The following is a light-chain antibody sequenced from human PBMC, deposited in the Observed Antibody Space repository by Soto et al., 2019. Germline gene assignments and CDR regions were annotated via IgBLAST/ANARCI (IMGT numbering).Light chain of an antibody. CDR1: SSDVGDYNY. Sequence: QSALTQPASVSGSPGQSITISCTGSSSDVGDYNYVAWYQQHPDKAPKLMIFDVSSRPSGVSNRFSGSKSGNTASLTISGLQAEDEADYFCSSYSSSGTLYVFGTGTKLTDL. V-gene: IGLV2-14*01. CDR3: SSYSSSGTLYV. J-gene: IGLJ1*01. CDR2: DVS.